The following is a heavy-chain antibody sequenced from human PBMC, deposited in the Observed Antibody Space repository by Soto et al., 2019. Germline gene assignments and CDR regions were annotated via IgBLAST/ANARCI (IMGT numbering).Heavy chain of an antibody. Sequence: QVQLQESGPGLVKPSETLSLTCTVSGGSISSYYWSWIRQPPGKGLEWIGYIYYSGSTNYNPSLKSXXTXSXVTSKNQFSLKLSSVTAADTAVYYCARGDSSSWFVYWGQGTLVTVSS. CDR1: GGSISSYY. D-gene: IGHD6-13*01. CDR2: IYYSGST. J-gene: IGHJ5*01. V-gene: IGHV4-59*01. CDR3: ARGDSSSWFVY.